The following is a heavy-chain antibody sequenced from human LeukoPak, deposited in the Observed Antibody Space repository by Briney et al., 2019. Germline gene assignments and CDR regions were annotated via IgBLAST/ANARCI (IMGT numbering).Heavy chain of an antibody. CDR1: GYTFTGYY. V-gene: IGHV1-2*02. Sequence: ASVKVSCKASGYTFTGYYMHWVRQAPGQGLEWMGWINPNSGGTNYALKFQGRVTMTRDTSISTAYMELSRLRSDDTAVYYCARFSSGWPFDYWGQGTLVTVSS. D-gene: IGHD6-19*01. J-gene: IGHJ4*02. CDR2: INPNSGGT. CDR3: ARFSSGWPFDY.